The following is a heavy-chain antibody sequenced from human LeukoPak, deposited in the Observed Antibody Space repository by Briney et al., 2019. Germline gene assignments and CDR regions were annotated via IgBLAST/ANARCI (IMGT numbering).Heavy chain of an antibody. CDR3: AKDIYRRSGTYFIEAFDI. V-gene: IGHV3-9*01. CDR1: GFTFDDYA. Sequence: QSGGSLRLSCAASGFTFDDYAMHWVRQVPGKGLEWVSGISWNRGSTGYVDSVKGRFTISRDNAKNSLYLQMNSLRAEDTALYYCAKDIYRRSGTYFIEAFDIWGQGTMVIVSS. CDR2: ISWNRGST. J-gene: IGHJ3*02. D-gene: IGHD1-26*01.